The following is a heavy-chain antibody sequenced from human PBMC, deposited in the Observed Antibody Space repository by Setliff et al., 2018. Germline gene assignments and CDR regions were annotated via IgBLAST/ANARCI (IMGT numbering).Heavy chain of an antibody. J-gene: IGHJ6*03. CDR2: INPGNGNT. D-gene: IGHD3-3*01. Sequence: ASVKVSCKASGYTFTDYAMHWVRQAPGQRLEWMGWINPGNGNTKYSQKFQGRVTITRDTSASTAYMELSSLRSEDTAVYFCARGALVLQFLEWLPRFYYMDVWGKGTTVTVSS. CDR1: GYTFTDYA. CDR3: ARGALVLQFLEWLPRFYYMDV. V-gene: IGHV1-3*01.